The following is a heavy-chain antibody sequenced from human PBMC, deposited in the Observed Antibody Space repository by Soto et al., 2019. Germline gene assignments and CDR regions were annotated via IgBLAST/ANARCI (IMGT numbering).Heavy chain of an antibody. CDR1: GFTFSSYE. CDR3: ARDNGGSYYPNAFDI. CDR2: ISSSGSTI. D-gene: IGHD1-26*01. J-gene: IGHJ3*02. V-gene: IGHV3-48*03. Sequence: PGGSLRLSCAASGFTFSSYEMNWVRQAPGKGLEWVSYISSSGSTIYYADSVKGRFTISRDNAKNSLYLQMNSLRAEDTAVYYCARDNGGSYYPNAFDIWGQGTMVTVSS.